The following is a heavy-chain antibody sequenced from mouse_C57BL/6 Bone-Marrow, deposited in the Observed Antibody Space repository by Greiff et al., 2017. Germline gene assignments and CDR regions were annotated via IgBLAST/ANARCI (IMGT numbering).Heavy chain of an antibody. V-gene: IGHV5-6*02. CDR3: ARQGGYFDV. CDR1: GFTFSSYG. Sequence: DVMLVESGGDLVKPGGSLKLSCAASGFTFSSYGMSWVRQTPDKRLEWVATISSGGSYTYYPDSVKGRFTISRDNAKNTLYLQLSSLESEDTAMYYCARQGGYFDVWGTGTTVTVSS. CDR2: ISSGGSYT. J-gene: IGHJ1*03.